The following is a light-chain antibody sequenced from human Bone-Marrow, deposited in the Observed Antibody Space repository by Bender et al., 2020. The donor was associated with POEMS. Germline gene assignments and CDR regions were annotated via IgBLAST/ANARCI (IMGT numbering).Light chain of an antibody. J-gene: IGLJ2*01. Sequence: SFDFTQPPSVSVSPGQTASISCSGDKLGDKYVSWYQHKTGQSPIVVIYEDSARPSGIPERFSGSNSGNTATLTISGTQAMDEADYYCSSYAGSNHVVFGGGTELTVL. V-gene: IGLV3-1*01. CDR1: KLGDKY. CDR2: EDS. CDR3: SSYAGSNHVV.